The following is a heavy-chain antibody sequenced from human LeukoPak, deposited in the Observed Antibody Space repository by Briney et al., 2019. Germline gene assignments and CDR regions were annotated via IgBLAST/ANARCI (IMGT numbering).Heavy chain of an antibody. CDR3: ASNLLRYFDRYGMDV. Sequence: GGSLRLSCVASGFTFSSYAMSWVRQAPGKGLEWVSAISGSGGSTYYADSVKGRFTISRDNSKNTLYLQMNSLRAEDTAVYYCASNLLRYFDRYGMDVWGQGTTVTVSS. D-gene: IGHD3-9*01. CDR1: GFTFSSYA. V-gene: IGHV3-23*01. J-gene: IGHJ6*02. CDR2: ISGSGGST.